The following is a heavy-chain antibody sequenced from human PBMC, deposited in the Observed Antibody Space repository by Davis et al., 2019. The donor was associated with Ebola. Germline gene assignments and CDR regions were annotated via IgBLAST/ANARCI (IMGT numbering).Heavy chain of an antibody. V-gene: IGHV3-66*02. J-gene: IGHJ6*02. D-gene: IGHD5-12*01. CDR1: GFTVSSNY. Sequence: GESLKISCAASGFTVSSNYMSWVRQAPGKGLEWVSVIYSGGSTYYADSVKGRFTTSRDNSKNTLYLQMNSLRAEDTAVYYCARDLVYSGYDRPPYYYYYGMDVWGQGTTVTVSS. CDR3: ARDLVYSGYDRPPYYYYYGMDV. CDR2: IYSGGST.